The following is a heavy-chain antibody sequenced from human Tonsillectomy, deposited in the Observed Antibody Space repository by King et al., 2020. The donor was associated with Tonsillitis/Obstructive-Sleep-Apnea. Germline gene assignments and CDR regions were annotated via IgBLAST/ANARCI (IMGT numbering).Heavy chain of an antibody. Sequence: VQLVESGGGLVQPGGSLRLSCAASGFTLSDYWMTWVRQAPGKGLEWVTNIKQHGSEKHYVDSVKGRFTISRDNAENSLYLQMDSLRVEDTAVYYCGREGTYSIDSWGQGTLVTVSS. D-gene: IGHD5-18*01. CDR1: GFTLSDYW. J-gene: IGHJ4*02. CDR3: GREGTYSIDS. V-gene: IGHV3-7*01. CDR2: IKQHGSEK.